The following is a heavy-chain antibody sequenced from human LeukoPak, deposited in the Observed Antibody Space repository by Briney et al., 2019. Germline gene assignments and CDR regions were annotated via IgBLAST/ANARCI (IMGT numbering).Heavy chain of an antibody. Sequence: PGGSLRLSCAASGFTFRSAAMTWVRQGPEKGLQWVSLISSTGYNSYYADSVKGRFTVSRDNSKNTLYLQMNSLRAEDTAVYFCARGGAVVSYFDYWGQGTLVTVSS. D-gene: IGHD6-19*01. CDR3: ARGGAVVSYFDY. J-gene: IGHJ4*02. CDR2: ISSTGYNS. V-gene: IGHV3-23*01. CDR1: GFTFRSAA.